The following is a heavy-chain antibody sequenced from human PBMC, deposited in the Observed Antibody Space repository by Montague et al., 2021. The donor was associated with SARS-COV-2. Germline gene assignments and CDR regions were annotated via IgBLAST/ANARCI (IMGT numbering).Heavy chain of an antibody. Sequence: SETLSLTCAVYGRSLSGYYWSWIRQPPGKGLEWIGEINHSGSTNYNPSLKSRVTISVDTSKNQFSLKLSSVTAADTAVYYCARGPHSLRYRYNWFDPWGQGTLVTVSS. J-gene: IGHJ5*02. CDR1: GRSLSGYY. V-gene: IGHV4-34*01. CDR2: INHSGST. D-gene: IGHD3-16*02. CDR3: ARGPHSLRYRYNWFDP.